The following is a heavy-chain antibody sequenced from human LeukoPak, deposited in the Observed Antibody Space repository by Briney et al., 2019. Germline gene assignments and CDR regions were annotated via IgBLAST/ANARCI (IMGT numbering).Heavy chain of an antibody. CDR2: ISWNSGSI. Sequence: PGGSLRLSCAASGFTFDDYAMHWVRQAPGKGLEWVSGISWNSGSIGYADSVKGRFTISRDNAKNSLYLQMNSLRAEDTAVYSCANGPHYQILTGYYKVRSHLDYWGQGTLVTVSS. V-gene: IGHV3-9*01. J-gene: IGHJ4*02. CDR1: GFTFDDYA. D-gene: IGHD3-9*01. CDR3: ANGPHYQILTGYYKVRSHLDY.